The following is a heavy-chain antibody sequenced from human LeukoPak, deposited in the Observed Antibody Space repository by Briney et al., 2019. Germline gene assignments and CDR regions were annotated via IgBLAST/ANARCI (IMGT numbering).Heavy chain of an antibody. V-gene: IGHV4-4*07. CDR1: GGSISRYY. CDR2: INTSGSS. D-gene: IGHD6-25*01. Sequence: SETLSLTCTVSGGSISRYYWSWIRQPAGNGLEWIGRINTSGSSNYNPSLRSRVTMSVNTSKNQFSLNLSFVTAADTAVYYCAREGGGPRWLDPWGQGTLVTVSS. CDR3: AREGGGPRWLDP. J-gene: IGHJ5*02.